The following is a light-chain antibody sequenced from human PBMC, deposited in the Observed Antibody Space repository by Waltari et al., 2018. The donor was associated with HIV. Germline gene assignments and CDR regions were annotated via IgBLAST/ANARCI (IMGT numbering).Light chain of an antibody. Sequence: QSVLTQPPSVSAAPGQKVTISCSGSGSNMGNNYVSWYQQVPGTAPKVLIYDHNERPSGILDRFSGSESGTSATLGITGLQTGDEADYYCGTWDSSLSAVVFGGGTKLTVL. CDR3: GTWDSSLSAVV. J-gene: IGLJ2*01. V-gene: IGLV1-51*01. CDR1: GSNMGNNY. CDR2: DHN.